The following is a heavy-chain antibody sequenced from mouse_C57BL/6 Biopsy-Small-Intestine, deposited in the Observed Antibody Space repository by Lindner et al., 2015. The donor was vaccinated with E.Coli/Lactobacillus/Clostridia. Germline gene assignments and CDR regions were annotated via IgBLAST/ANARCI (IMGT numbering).Heavy chain of an antibody. Sequence: VQLQESGGGLVKPGGSLKLSCAASGFTFSDYGMHWVRQAPEKGLEWIAYISGDSSIIYHVDTLKGRFTISRDNAKNTLFLQMTSLRSEDTAMYYCASDGYYFDYWGQGTTLTVSS. J-gene: IGHJ2*01. V-gene: IGHV5-17*01. D-gene: IGHD2-3*01. CDR1: GFTFSDYG. CDR2: ISGDSSII. CDR3: ASDGYYFDY.